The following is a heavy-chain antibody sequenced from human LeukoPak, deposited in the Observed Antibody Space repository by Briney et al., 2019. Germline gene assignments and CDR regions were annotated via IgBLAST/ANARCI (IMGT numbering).Heavy chain of an antibody. J-gene: IGHJ5*02. CDR3: ARRYRSLPNRRRFDP. CDR1: GGSISSSSYY. CDR2: IHYSGST. V-gene: IGHV4-39*01. Sequence: SETLSLTCTVSGGSISSSSYYWGWIRQPPGKGLEWIGSIHYSGSTYYNPSLKSRVTISVDTSKNQFSLKLSSVTAADTAVYYCARRYRSLPNRRRFDPWGQGTLVTVSS. D-gene: IGHD2-2*02.